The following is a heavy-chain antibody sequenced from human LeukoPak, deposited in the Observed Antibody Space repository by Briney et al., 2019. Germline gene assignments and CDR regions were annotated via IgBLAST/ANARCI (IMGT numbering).Heavy chain of an antibody. Sequence: GGSLRLSCAASGFTFSSYGMSWVRQAPGKGLEWVSAISGSGGSTYYADSVKGRFTISRDNSKNTLYLQMNSLKTEDTAVYYCTTDLAVAAATNPSAPSDYWGQGTLVTVSS. J-gene: IGHJ4*02. CDR3: TTDLAVAAATNPSAPSDY. CDR2: ISGSGGST. CDR1: GFTFSSYG. V-gene: IGHV3-23*01. D-gene: IGHD2-15*01.